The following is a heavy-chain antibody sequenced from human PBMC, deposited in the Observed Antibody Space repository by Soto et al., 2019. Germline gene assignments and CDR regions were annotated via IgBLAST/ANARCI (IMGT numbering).Heavy chain of an antibody. J-gene: IGHJ3*01. V-gene: IGHV1-69*04. CDR3: ARDRITTRGDAFDL. Sequence: GASVKVSCTAPGGTFSTYIIIWVRQAPGQGLEWMGRIIPIPDITNYAQKFQGRVTVTADRSTSTAYMELTSLKSEDTAVYYCARDRITTRGDAFDLWGQGTMVTVSS. CDR2: IIPIPDIT. D-gene: IGHD3-3*01. CDR1: GGTFSTYI.